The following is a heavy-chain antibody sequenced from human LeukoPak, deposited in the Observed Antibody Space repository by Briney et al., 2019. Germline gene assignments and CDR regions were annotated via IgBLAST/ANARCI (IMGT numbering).Heavy chain of an antibody. V-gene: IGHV3-23*01. CDR2: ISGSGGST. J-gene: IGHJ4*02. D-gene: IGHD3-22*01. CDR1: GFTFSSYV. CDR3: AKRDDSSGYRYYFDY. Sequence: GGSLRLSCAASGFTFSSYVMSWVRQAPGKGLEWVSAISGSGGSTYYADSVKGRFTISRDNSKNTLYLQMNSLRAEDTAVYYCAKRDDSSGYRYYFDYWGQGTLVTVSS.